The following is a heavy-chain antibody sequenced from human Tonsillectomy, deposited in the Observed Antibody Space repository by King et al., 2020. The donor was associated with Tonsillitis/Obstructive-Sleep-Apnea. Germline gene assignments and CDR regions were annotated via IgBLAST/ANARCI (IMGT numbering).Heavy chain of an antibody. J-gene: IGHJ3*02. CDR3: ARDLRLSGAALMSSKDAFDI. Sequence: VQLVESGGGLVKPGGSLRLSCAASGFTFSDYYMSWIRQAPGKGLEWVSYISSSSSYTNYADSVKGRFTISRDNAKNSLYLQMNSLRAEDTAVYYCARDLRLSGAALMSSKDAFDIWGQGTMVTVSS. CDR1: GFTFSDYY. CDR2: ISSSSSYT. D-gene: IGHD6-6*01. V-gene: IGHV3-11*05.